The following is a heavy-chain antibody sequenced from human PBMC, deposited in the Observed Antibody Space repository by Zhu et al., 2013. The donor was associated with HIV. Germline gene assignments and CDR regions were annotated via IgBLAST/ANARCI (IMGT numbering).Heavy chain of an antibody. CDR1: GGTFSSYA. CDR2: IIPIFGTA. D-gene: IGHD1-26*01. V-gene: IGHV1-69*06. CDR3: ARDLGYSGSADGHGNYYYYGMDV. Sequence: QVQLVQSGAEVKKPGSSVKVSCKASGGTFSSYAISWVRQAPGQGLEWMGGIIPIFGTANYAQKFQGRVTITADKSTSTAYMELSSLRSEDTAVYYCARDLGYSGSADGHGNYYYYGMDVWGQGTTVTVSS. J-gene: IGHJ6*02.